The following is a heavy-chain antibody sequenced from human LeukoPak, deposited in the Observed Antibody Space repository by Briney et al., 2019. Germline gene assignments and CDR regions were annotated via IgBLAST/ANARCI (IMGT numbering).Heavy chain of an antibody. J-gene: IGHJ6*02. CDR2: IYSGGST. Sequence: GGSLRLSCAASGFTVSSNYMSWVRQAPGKGLEWVSVIYSGGSTYYADSVKGRSTISRDNSKNTLYLQMNSLRAEDTAVYYCARADPGLSYYYYGMDVWGQGTTVTVSS. CDR3: ARADPGLSYYYYGMDV. CDR1: GFTVSSNY. V-gene: IGHV3-53*01.